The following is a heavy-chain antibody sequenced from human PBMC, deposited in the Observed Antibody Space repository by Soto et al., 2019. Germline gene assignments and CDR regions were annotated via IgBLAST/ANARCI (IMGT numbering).Heavy chain of an antibody. D-gene: IGHD1-26*01. CDR1: GFTFTISA. J-gene: IGHJ6*02. V-gene: IGHV1-58*01. Sequence: SVKVSCKASGFTFTISAVQCVLQALGQRLEWMGWIVVGSGNTNYAQKFQERVTITRDMSTSTAYMELSSLRSEDTAVYYCAADVGATNYYGMDVWGQGTTVTVSS. CDR3: AADVGATNYYGMDV. CDR2: IVVGSGNT.